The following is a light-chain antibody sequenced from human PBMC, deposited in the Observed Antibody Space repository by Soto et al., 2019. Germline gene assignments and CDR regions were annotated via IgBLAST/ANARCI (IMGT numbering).Light chain of an antibody. CDR3: CSYAVSSTYV. CDR2: EVC. V-gene: IGLV2-23*02. CDR1: SSDVGTYDL. Sequence: QSALTQPASVSGSPGQSITISCTGTSSDVGTYDLVSWYQQHPGKAPKLMVYEVCKRPSGVSNRFSGSKSGNTASLTISGLQAEDEADYHCCSYAVSSTYVFGTGTKVTVL. J-gene: IGLJ1*01.